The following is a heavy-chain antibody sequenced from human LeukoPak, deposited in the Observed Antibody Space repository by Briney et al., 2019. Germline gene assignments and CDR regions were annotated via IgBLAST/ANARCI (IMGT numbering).Heavy chain of an antibody. CDR1: GGSFSGYY. J-gene: IGHJ1*01. D-gene: IGHD2-2*01. CDR3: ARGNRYCSSTSCREYFQY. Sequence: PSETLSLTCAVYGGSFSGYYWSWIRQPPGKGLEWIGEINHIGKTNYNPSLESRVTISEDTSKKQFSLKLSSVTAAGTAVYYCARGNRYCSSTSCREYFQYWGQGTLVTVSS. CDR2: INHIGKT. V-gene: IGHV4-34*01.